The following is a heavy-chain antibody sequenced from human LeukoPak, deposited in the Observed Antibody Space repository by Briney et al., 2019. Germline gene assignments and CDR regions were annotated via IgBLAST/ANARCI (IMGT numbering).Heavy chain of an antibody. CDR1: GGSISSYY. CDR3: ARGMGGYSYVWAFDY. Sequence: PSETLSLTCTVSGGSISSYYGSWIRQPPGKGLEWIGYIYYSGSTNYNPSLKSRVTISVDTSKNQFSLKLSSVTAADTAVYYCARGMGGYSYVWAFDYWGQGTLVTVSS. D-gene: IGHD5-18*01. J-gene: IGHJ4*02. V-gene: IGHV4-59*01. CDR2: IYYSGST.